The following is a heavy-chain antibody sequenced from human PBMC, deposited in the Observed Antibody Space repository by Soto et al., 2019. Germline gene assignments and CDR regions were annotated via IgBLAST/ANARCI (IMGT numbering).Heavy chain of an antibody. J-gene: IGHJ6*02. CDR1: GFTFSSYA. V-gene: IGHV3-30-3*01. CDR2: ISYDGSNK. Sequence: HPGGSLRLSCAASGFTFSSYAMHWVRQAPGKGLEWVAVISYDGSNKYYADSVKGRFTISRDNSKNTLYLQMNSLRAEDTAVYYCARDLCLATHWQYYYYGMDVWGQGTTVTVSS. D-gene: IGHD2-15*01. CDR3: ARDLCLATHWQYYYYGMDV.